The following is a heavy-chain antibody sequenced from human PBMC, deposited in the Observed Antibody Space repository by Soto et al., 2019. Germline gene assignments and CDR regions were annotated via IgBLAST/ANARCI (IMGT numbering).Heavy chain of an antibody. CDR2: IIPIFGTA. V-gene: IGHV1-69*01. J-gene: IGHJ4*02. Sequence: TFSSYAISWVRQAPGQVLEWMGGIIPIFGTANYAQKFQGRVTITADESTSTAYMELSSLRSEDTAVYYCARPQLYDSSGFDYWGQGTLVTVSS. CDR3: ARPQLYDSSGFDY. CDR1: TFSSYA. D-gene: IGHD3-22*01.